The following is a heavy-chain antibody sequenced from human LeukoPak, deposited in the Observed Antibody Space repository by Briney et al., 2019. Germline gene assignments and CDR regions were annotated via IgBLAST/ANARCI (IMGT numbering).Heavy chain of an antibody. CDR1: GFTFSDYY. V-gene: IGHV3-11*01. Sequence: GGSLRLSCVASGFTFSDYYMSWIRQAPGKGLEWVSYISSSGSTIYYADSVKGRFTISRGNAKKSLYLQMNSLRAEDTAVYYCARGVLEEDLYDILTGYPPYWVDYWGQGTLVTVSS. D-gene: IGHD3-9*01. CDR2: ISSSGSTI. J-gene: IGHJ4*02. CDR3: ARGVLEEDLYDILTGYPPYWVDY.